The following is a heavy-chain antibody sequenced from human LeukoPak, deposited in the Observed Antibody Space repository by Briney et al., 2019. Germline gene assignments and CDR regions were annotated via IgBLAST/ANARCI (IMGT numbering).Heavy chain of an antibody. V-gene: IGHV3-30*01. CDR1: GFTFSSYA. J-gene: IGHJ4*02. D-gene: IGHD1-7*01. CDR2: ISYDGSNK. CDR3: ARGQLELRSWYFDY. Sequence: GGSLRLSCAASGFTFSSYAMHWVRQAPGKGLEWVAVISYDGSNKYYADSVKGRFTISRENSKNTLYLQMNSLRAEDTAVYYCARGQLELRSWYFDYWGQGTLVTVSS.